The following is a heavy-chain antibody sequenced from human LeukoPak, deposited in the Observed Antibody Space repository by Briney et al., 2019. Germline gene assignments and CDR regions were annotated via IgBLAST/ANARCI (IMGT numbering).Heavy chain of an antibody. Sequence: SETLSLTCTVSGGPISSYYWSWIRQPPGKGLEWIGYIYYSGSTNYNPSLKSRVTISVDTSKNQFSLKLSSVTAADTAVYYCARGVTSGWHYYYYGMDVWGQGTTVTVSS. CDR1: GGPISSYY. J-gene: IGHJ6*02. V-gene: IGHV4-59*01. CDR3: ARGVTSGWHYYYYGMDV. D-gene: IGHD6-19*01. CDR2: IYYSGST.